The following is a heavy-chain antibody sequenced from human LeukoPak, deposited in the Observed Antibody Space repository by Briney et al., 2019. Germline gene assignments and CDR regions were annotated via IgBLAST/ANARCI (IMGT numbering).Heavy chain of an antibody. D-gene: IGHD3-22*01. Sequence: GGSLRLSCAASGLTFSSDWMHWVRQVPGKGLVWVSRINSDASTINYADSVKGRFTISRDNGKNTLYLQMNSLRAEDTAVYYRARGSTYYDSSGQVPFDYWGQGTLVTVSS. CDR1: GLTFSSDW. CDR2: INSDASTI. CDR3: ARGSTYYDSSGQVPFDY. V-gene: IGHV3-74*01. J-gene: IGHJ4*02.